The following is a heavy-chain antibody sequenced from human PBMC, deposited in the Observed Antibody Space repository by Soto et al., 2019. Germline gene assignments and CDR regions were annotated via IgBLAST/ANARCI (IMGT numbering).Heavy chain of an antibody. CDR2: IKQDGSEK. D-gene: IGHD3-3*01. CDR1: GFTFSSYW. Sequence: EVQLVESGGGLVQPGGSLRLSCAASGFTFSSYWMSWVRQAPGKGLEWVANIKQDGSEKYYVDSVKGRFTISRDNAKNSLYLQMNSLRAEDTVVYYCARFPSGDFWSGYYYYYYMDVWGKGTTVTVSS. J-gene: IGHJ6*03. V-gene: IGHV3-7*01. CDR3: ARFPSGDFWSGYYYYYYMDV.